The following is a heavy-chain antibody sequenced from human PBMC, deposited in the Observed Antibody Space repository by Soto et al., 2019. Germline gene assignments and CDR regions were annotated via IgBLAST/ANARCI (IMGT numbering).Heavy chain of an antibody. CDR2: ITGSGNKT. CDR1: GFTFSNYA. D-gene: IGHD5-12*01. J-gene: IGHJ2*01. CDR3: AKVGDSGYDFWYFDL. V-gene: IGHV3-23*01. Sequence: EVQLLESGGGVVQPGGSLSLSCAASGFTFSNYAMNWVRQAPGKGLEWVSSITGSGNKTYYADSVKGRFTISRDNSKNTLYLQMNGLRAEDTDVYSCAKVGDSGYDFWYFDLWGRGTLVTVSS.